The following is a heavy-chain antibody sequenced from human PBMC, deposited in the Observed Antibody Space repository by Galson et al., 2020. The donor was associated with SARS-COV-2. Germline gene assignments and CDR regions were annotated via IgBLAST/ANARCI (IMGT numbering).Heavy chain of an antibody. J-gene: IGHJ5*02. V-gene: IGHV1-8*01. D-gene: IGHD4-17*01. Sequence: ASLKVSCKASGYTFTNYEINCVRQAPGQGLEWMGWMNPNSGNTGYAQKFQGRVTMTRTTSISTAYMELNSLTSEDTAVYYCARSYDDFATWFDPWGQGTLVTVSS. CDR3: ARSYDDFATWFDP. CDR2: MNPNSGNT. CDR1: GYTFTNYE.